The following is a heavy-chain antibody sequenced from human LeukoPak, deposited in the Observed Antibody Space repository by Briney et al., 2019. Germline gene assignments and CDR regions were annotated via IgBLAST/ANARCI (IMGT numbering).Heavy chain of an antibody. CDR1: GFTFSNYV. D-gene: IGHD1-26*01. J-gene: IGHJ4*02. CDR3: AEEVGATYPTFDY. V-gene: IGHV3-23*01. CDR2: ISGSGGST. Sequence: GGSLRLSCAASGFTFSNYVMSWVRQAPGKGLEWVSSISGSGGSTYNADSVKGRFTISRDNSMNTLFLQMNSLRAEDTALYYCAEEVGATYPTFDYWGQGTLVTVSS.